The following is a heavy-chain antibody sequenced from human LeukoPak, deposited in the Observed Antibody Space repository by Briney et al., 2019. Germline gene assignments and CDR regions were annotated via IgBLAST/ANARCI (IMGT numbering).Heavy chain of an antibody. Sequence: ASVKVSCKASGYTFTSYGISWVRQAPGQGPEWMGWISAYNGNTNYAQKLQGRVTMTTDTSTSTAYMELRSLRSDDTAVYYCARGDYYDSSGYYHYYYYYMDVWGKGTTVTVSS. J-gene: IGHJ6*03. CDR1: GYTFTSYG. V-gene: IGHV1-18*01. CDR3: ARGDYYDSSGYYHYYYYYMDV. CDR2: ISAYNGNT. D-gene: IGHD3-22*01.